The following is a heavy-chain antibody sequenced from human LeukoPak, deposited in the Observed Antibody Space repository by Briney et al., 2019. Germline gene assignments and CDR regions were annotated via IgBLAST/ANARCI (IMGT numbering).Heavy chain of an antibody. J-gene: IGHJ6*02. Sequence: SETLSLTCTASGGSISSSTYYWGWIRQPPGKGLEWIGSIYYSGSTYYNPSLKSRVTISVDTSKNQFSLKLSSVTAADTAVYYCARWYDMDVWGQGTTVTVSS. CDR1: GGSISSSTYY. V-gene: IGHV4-39*07. CDR2: IYYSGST. CDR3: ARWYDMDV.